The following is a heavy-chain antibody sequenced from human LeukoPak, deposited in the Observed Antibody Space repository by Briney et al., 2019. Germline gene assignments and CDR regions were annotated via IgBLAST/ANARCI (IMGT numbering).Heavy chain of an antibody. Sequence: TGGSLRLSCAASGFTFDDYAMHCVRQAPRKGLECVSLISGDGGSTYYADSVKGRFTISRDNSKNSLYLQMNSLRTEDTALYYCAKGKTSSPGAFDIWGQGTMVTVSS. CDR2: ISGDGGST. CDR3: AKGKTSSPGAFDI. CDR1: GFTFDDYA. D-gene: IGHD1-1*01. V-gene: IGHV3-43*02. J-gene: IGHJ3*02.